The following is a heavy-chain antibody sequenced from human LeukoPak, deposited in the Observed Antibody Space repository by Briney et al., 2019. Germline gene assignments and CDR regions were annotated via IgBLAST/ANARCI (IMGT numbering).Heavy chain of an antibody. Sequence: SETLSLTCTVSGYSISSGYYWGWIRQPPGKGLEWIGSIYHSGSTYYNPSLKSRVTISVDTSKNQFSLKLSSVTAADTAVYYCARDLQFGRVLRFLEWLSSDWYFDLWGRGTLVTVSS. CDR1: GYSISSGYY. J-gene: IGHJ2*01. V-gene: IGHV4-38-2*02. CDR2: IYHSGST. D-gene: IGHD3-3*01. CDR3: ARDLQFGRVLRFLEWLSSDWYFDL.